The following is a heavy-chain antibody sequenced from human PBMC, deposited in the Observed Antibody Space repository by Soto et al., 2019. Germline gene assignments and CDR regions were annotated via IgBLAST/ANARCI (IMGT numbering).Heavy chain of an antibody. CDR1: GFTFSSYA. CDR2: ISYDGSNK. Sequence: SLRLSCAASGFTFSSYAMHWVRQAPGKGLEWVAVISYDGSNKYYADSVKGRFTISRDNSKNTLYLQMNSLRAEDTAVYYCARDRDVLRFLEWLRYGMDVWGQGTTVTVSS. CDR3: ARDRDVLRFLEWLRYGMDV. D-gene: IGHD3-3*01. J-gene: IGHJ6*02. V-gene: IGHV3-30-3*01.